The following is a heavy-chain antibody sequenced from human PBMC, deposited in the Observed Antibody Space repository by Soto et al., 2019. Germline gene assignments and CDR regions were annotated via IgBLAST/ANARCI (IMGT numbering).Heavy chain of an antibody. CDR2: IYYSGST. V-gene: IGHV4-39*01. CDR1: GGSISSSSYY. J-gene: IGHJ2*01. Sequence: SETLSLTCTVSGGSISSSSYYWGWIRQPPGKGLEWIGSIYYSGSTYYNPSLKSRVTISVDTSKNQFSLKLSSVTAADTAVYYCARHTGPGDSSGYYWYFDLWGRGTLVTVSS. CDR3: ARHTGPGDSSGYYWYFDL. D-gene: IGHD3-22*01.